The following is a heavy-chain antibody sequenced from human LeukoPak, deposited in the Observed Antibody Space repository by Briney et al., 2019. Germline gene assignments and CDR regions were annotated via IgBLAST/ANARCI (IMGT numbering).Heavy chain of an antibody. J-gene: IGHJ3*02. Sequence: GGSLRLSCAASGFIFTDYWMYWVRQAPGKGLAWVANIKEDGSEKNYVDSVKGRFTISRDNAKNSLYLQMNSLRAEDTAVYYCARDWGAAGAFDIWGQGTMVTVSS. CDR3: ARDWGAAGAFDI. V-gene: IGHV3-7*01. D-gene: IGHD6-13*01. CDR2: IKEDGSEK. CDR1: GFIFTDYW.